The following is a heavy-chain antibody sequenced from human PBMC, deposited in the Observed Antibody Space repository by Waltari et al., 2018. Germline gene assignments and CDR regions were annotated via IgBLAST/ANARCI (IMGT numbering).Heavy chain of an antibody. Sequence: EVQLVESGGGLVKPGGSLRLSCAASGFTFSNYNMNWVRQAPGKGLEWVSSISGSSSYIYDADSVKGRFTISRDNAKNSLFLLMHSLRAEDTAVYYCARDCSGSCYINGMDVWGQGTTVTVS. CDR2: ISGSSSYI. J-gene: IGHJ6*02. V-gene: IGHV3-21*01. D-gene: IGHD2-2*02. CDR3: ARDCSGSCYINGMDV. CDR1: GFTFSNYN.